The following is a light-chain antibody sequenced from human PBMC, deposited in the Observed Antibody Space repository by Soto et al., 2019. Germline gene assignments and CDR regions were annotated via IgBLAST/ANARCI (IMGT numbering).Light chain of an antibody. CDR3: QSYDSSLSGPSYV. CDR1: SSNIGAGYD. Sequence: QSVLTQPPSVSGAPGQRVTISCTGSSSNIGAGYDVHWYQQLPGTAPKLLIYGNSNRPSGVPDRFSGSKSGTSASLAITGLQAEGEADYYCQSYDSSLSGPSYVFGTGTKLTVL. CDR2: GNS. V-gene: IGLV1-40*01. J-gene: IGLJ1*01.